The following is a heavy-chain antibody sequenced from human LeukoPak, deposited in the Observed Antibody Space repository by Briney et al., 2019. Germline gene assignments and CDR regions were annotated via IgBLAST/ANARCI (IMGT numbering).Heavy chain of an antibody. J-gene: IGHJ6*02. CDR1: GGSISSYY. Sequence: PSETLSLTCTVSGGSISSYYWSWIRQPPGKGLEWIGEINHSGSTNYNPSLKSRVTISVDTSKNQFSLKLSSVTAADTAVYYCARGKPRYCSSTSCYKLHYYGMDVWGQGTTVTVSS. CDR3: ARGKPRYCSSTSCYKLHYYGMDV. V-gene: IGHV4-34*01. CDR2: INHSGST. D-gene: IGHD2-2*02.